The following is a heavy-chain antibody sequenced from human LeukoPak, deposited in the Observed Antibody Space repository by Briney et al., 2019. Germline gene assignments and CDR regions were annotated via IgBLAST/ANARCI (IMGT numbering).Heavy chain of an antibody. CDR1: GYSISGGSY. CDR2: IYHSGTT. CDR3: GSPDQYSSAWYPFAY. J-gene: IGHJ4*02. Sequence: PSETLSLTCTVSGYSISGGSYWGWIRQPPGKGLQWLGSIYHSGTTYYNPSLKSRVTISVDTSKNQFSLKLSSVTAADTAAYYCGSPDQYSSAWYPFAYWGQGTLVTVSS. V-gene: IGHV4-38-2*02. D-gene: IGHD6-19*01.